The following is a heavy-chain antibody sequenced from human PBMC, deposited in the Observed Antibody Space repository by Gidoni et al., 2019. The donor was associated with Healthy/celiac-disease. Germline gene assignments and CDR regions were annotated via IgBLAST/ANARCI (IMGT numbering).Heavy chain of an antibody. J-gene: IGHJ4*02. D-gene: IGHD6-19*01. V-gene: IGHV3-33*01. CDR1: GFTFSIYG. CDR3: ARDQSAGIAVAGTPFDY. CDR2: IWYDGSNK. Sequence: QVQLVESGGGVVQPGRSLRLSCAASGFTFSIYGMHWVRQAPGKGLEWVAVIWYDGSNKYYADSVKGRFTISRDNSKNTLYLQMNSLRAEDTAVYYCARDQSAGIAVAGTPFDYWGQGTLVTVSS.